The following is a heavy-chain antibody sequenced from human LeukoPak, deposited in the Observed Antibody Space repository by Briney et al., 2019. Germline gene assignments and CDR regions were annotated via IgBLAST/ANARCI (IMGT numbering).Heavy chain of an antibody. D-gene: IGHD1-20*01. CDR1: GGSFSGYY. CDR2: INHSGST. J-gene: IGHJ4*02. V-gene: IGHV4-34*01. CDR3: ARGRITGTPVKRLTFDY. Sequence: PSETLSLTCAVYGGSFSGYYWSWIRQPPGKGLEWIGEINHSGSTNYNPSLKSRVTISVDTPKNQFSLKLSSVTAADTAVYYCARGRITGTPVKRLTFDYWGQGTLVTVSS.